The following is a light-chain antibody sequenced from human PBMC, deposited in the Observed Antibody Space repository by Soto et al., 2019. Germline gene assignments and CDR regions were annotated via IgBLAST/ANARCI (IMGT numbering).Light chain of an antibody. V-gene: IGKV3D-20*01. CDR3: QQYGTSPIT. CDR2: DAS. J-gene: IGKJ5*01. CDR1: QSVSSSF. Sequence: EVVLTQSPATLSLSPGERATLSCGASQSVSSSFLAWYQQKPGLAPRLLIYDASSRANGIADRFSGSGSGTDFTLTISRVEPEDFAVYYCQQYGTSPITFGQGTRLEIK.